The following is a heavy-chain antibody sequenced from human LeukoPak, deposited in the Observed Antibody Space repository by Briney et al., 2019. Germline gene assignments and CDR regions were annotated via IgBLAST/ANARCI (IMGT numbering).Heavy chain of an antibody. V-gene: IGHV4-61*01. CDR2: IYYSGST. CDR1: GGSVSSGSYY. Sequence: SETLSLTCTVSGGSVSSGSYYWSWIRQPPGKGLEWIGYIYYSGSTNYNPSLKSRVTISVDTSKNQFSLKLSSATAADTAVYYCARGVSWFGVFDYWGQGTLVTVSS. CDR3: ARGVSWFGVFDY. J-gene: IGHJ4*02. D-gene: IGHD3-10*01.